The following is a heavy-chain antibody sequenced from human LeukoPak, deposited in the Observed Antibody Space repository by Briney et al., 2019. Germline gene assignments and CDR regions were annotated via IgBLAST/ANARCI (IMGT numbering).Heavy chain of an antibody. Sequence: GGSLRLSCAASGLTFSSYEMNWVRQAPGKGLEWVSYISTSGSTVNYADSVKGRFTISRDNAKNSLYLQMNSLRAGDTAVYYCARDDYGDPRYYYYYGMDVWGQGTTVTVSS. V-gene: IGHV3-48*03. CDR3: ARDDYGDPRYYYYYGMDV. D-gene: IGHD4-17*01. J-gene: IGHJ6*02. CDR1: GLTFSSYE. CDR2: ISTSGSTV.